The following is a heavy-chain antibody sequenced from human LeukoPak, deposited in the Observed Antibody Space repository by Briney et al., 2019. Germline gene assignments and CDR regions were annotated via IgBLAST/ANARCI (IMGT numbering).Heavy chain of an antibody. V-gene: IGHV3-20*04. D-gene: IGHD3-16*02. CDR1: GFTFDNYG. CDR2: INCNGGST. Sequence: GGPLRLSCAASGFTFDNYGMSWVRQAQGKGLEWDSGINCNGGSTGYADSVKGRFTISRDNAKNSLYLQMNSLRAEDTALYYCARDYVWGSYRYIDYWGQGTLVTVSS. CDR3: ARDYVWGSYRYIDY. J-gene: IGHJ4*02.